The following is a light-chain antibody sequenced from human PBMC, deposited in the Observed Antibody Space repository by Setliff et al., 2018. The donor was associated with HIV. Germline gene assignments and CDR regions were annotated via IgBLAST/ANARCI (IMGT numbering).Light chain of an antibody. CDR2: DNI. CDR1: SSNIGAGFD. V-gene: IGLV1-40*01. J-gene: IGLJ1*01. CDR3: QSYDSSLSGSYV. Sequence: QSALTQPPSVSGAPGQRVTISCTGSSSNIGAGFDVHWYLHLPGTAPKLLIYDNINRPSGVPDRFSGSKSGTSASLAITGLQADDEADYYCQSYDSSLSGSYVFGTGTKVTV.